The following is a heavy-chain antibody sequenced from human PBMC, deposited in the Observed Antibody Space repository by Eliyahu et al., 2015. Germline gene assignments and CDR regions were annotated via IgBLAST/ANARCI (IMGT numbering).Heavy chain of an antibody. Sequence: QVQLVQSGAEVKKPGSSVXVSCXASGGTXXXYXXSWVRQAPGQGLEWMGGIIPIFGTANYAQKFQGRVTITADKSTSTAYMELSSLRSEDTAVYYCARVLTTVTTYYYYGMDVWGQGTTVTVSS. D-gene: IGHD4-11*01. V-gene: IGHV1-69*06. CDR1: GGTXXXYX. CDR2: IIPIFGTA. J-gene: IGHJ6*02. CDR3: ARVLTTVTTYYYYGMDV.